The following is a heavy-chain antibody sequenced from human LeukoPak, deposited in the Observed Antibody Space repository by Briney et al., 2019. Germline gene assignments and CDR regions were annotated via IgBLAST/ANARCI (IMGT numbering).Heavy chain of an antibody. J-gene: IGHJ4*02. CDR1: GGSISSYY. CDR2: IYTSGST. Sequence: PSETLSLTCTVSGGSISSYYWSWIRQPPGKGLEWIGYIYTSGSTNYNPSLKSRVTISVDTSKNQFSLKLSSVTAADTAVYYCARHERSYRWYFDDWGQGTLVTVSS. V-gene: IGHV4-4*09. CDR3: ARHERSYRWYFDD. D-gene: IGHD1-26*01.